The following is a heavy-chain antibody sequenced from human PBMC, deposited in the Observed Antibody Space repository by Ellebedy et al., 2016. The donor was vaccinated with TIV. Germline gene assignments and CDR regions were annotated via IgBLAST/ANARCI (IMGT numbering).Heavy chain of an antibody. J-gene: IGHJ4*02. CDR3: ARWGRSGTYNFDY. D-gene: IGHD3-10*01. CDR1: GYSFTSYW. Sequence: GESLKISXKGSGYSFTSYWIGWVRQMPGKGLEWMGIIYPDDSDTRYSPPFQGQVTISADKSISTAYLQWSSLKASDTAMYYCARWGRSGTYNFDYWGQGSLVTVSS. V-gene: IGHV5-51*01. CDR2: IYPDDSDT.